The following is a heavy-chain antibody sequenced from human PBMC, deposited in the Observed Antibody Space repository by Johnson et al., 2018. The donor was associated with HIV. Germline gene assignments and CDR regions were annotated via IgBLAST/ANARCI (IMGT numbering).Heavy chain of an antibody. CDR3: ARQGGWAFDI. CDR2: ISGSGGST. J-gene: IGHJ3*02. CDR1: GFTFDDYG. V-gene: IGHV3-23*04. Sequence: VQLVESGGGVVRPGGSLRLSCAASGFTFDDYGMSWVRQAPGKGLEWVSAISGSGGSTYYADSVKGRFTISRDNSKNTLYLQMNSLRAEDTALYYCARQGGWAFDIWGRGTMVTVSS. D-gene: IGHD3-16*01.